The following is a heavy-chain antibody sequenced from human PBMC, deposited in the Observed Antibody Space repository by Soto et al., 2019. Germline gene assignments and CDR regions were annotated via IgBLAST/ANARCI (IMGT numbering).Heavy chain of an antibody. J-gene: IGHJ6*02. CDR2: IKSDGTT. CDR1: EFTVSNYW. Sequence: GWSLRLSCAASEFTVSNYWMNWVRQAPGKGLVWVSHIKSDGTTSYADSVEGRFTVSRDDAKNRLYLQMNSLRAEDTAVYYCAKDRGEEGLKFLEWFGGMDVWGHGTTVTVSS. V-gene: IGHV3-74*01. D-gene: IGHD3-3*01. CDR3: AKDRGEEGLKFLEWFGGMDV.